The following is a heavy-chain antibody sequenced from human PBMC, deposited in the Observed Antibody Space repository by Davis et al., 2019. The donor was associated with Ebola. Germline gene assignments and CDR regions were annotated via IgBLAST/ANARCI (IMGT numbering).Heavy chain of an antibody. CDR3: AKARRVGAKEFLDS. D-gene: IGHD1-26*01. CDR1: GFIFKNFG. J-gene: IGHJ4*02. Sequence: GESLKISCTTSGFIFKNFGMSWVRQAPGKGLEWVSGVSGSGGSLDHAGSVKGRFTISRDNSNSTLYLQMNSLRVEDTAVYYCAKARRVGAKEFLDSWGQGTLVAVSP. V-gene: IGHV3-23*01. CDR2: VSGSGGSL.